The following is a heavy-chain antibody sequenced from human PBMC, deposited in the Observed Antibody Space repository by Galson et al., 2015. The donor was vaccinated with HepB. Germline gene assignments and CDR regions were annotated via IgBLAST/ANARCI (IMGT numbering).Heavy chain of an antibody. D-gene: IGHD3/OR15-3a*01. CDR2: IFWDDDQ. Sequence: PALVKPTQTLTLTCTFSGFSLNSRGVGVGWIRQPPGKALEWLALIFWDDDQRYTPLLKSRISVTKDTSKNQVVLKLTSVDPVDTATYYCAHMDLGLTSFAYWGQGTLVTVSS. CDR3: AHMDLGLTSFAY. J-gene: IGHJ4*02. V-gene: IGHV2-5*02. CDR1: GFSLNSRGVG.